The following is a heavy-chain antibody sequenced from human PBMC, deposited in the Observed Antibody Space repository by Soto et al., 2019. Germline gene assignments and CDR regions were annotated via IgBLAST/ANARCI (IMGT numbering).Heavy chain of an antibody. Sequence: GGSLRLSCAASGFTFSSYGMHWVRQAPGKGLEWVAVISYDGSNKYYADSVKGRFTISRDNSKNTLYLQMNSLRAEDTAVYYCAKDFPHDHTRGSRRYYYYYYGMDVWGQGNTVTVSS. V-gene: IGHV3-30*18. CDR2: ISYDGSNK. J-gene: IGHJ6*01. CDR3: AKDFPHDHTRGSRRYYYYYYGMDV. CDR1: GFTFSSYG.